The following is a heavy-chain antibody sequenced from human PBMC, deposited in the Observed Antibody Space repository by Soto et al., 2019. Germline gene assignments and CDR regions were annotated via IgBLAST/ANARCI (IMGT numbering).Heavy chain of an antibody. D-gene: IGHD2-15*01. Sequence: LGKGLEWIGYAHYSGTTNYSPSLRGRVIMSVDTSKNQFSLKLNSVTAADAAVYYCATGSASSSSAAFDVLVRGSVVTVSP. J-gene: IGHJ3*01. CDR3: ATGSASSSSAAFDV. V-gene: IGHV4-59*03. CDR2: AHYSGTT.